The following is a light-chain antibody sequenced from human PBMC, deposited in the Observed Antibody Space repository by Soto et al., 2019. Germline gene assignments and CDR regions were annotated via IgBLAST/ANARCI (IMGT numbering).Light chain of an antibody. CDR3: QQYNSYWT. CDR2: AAS. V-gene: IGKV1-5*01. CDR1: QSVSSW. J-gene: IGKJ1*01. Sequence: DIQMTQSPSTLSASVGERVTITCRASQSVSSWLAWYQQKPGKAPNLLIYAASTLESGVPSRFSGSGSGTEFTLTISSLQPDDFATYYCQQYNSYWTFGQGTKVDIK.